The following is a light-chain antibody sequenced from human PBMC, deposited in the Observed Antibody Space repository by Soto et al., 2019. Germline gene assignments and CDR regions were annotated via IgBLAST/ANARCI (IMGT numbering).Light chain of an antibody. CDR1: SSDVGSYNL. V-gene: IGLV2-14*02. CDR3: SSYTSSTTVYV. J-gene: IGLJ1*01. Sequence: QSALTQPASVSGSPGQSITISCTGTSSDVGSYNLVSWYQQHPGEAPKLVMFDVSNRPSGISSRFSGSKSGNTASLTISGLQAEDEAVYYCSSYTSSTTVYVFGAGTKLTVL. CDR2: DVS.